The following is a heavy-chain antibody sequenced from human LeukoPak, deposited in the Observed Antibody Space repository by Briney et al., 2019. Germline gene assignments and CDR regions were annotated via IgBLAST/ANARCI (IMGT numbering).Heavy chain of an antibody. CDR3: ARGLRNWNYEGSFDY. Sequence: GASVKVSCKASGYTFTSYGISWVRQAPGQGLEWMGGIIPIFGTANYAQKFQGRVTITADESTSTAYMELSSLRSEDTAVYYCARGLRNWNYEGSFDYWGQGTLVTVSS. V-gene: IGHV1-69*13. CDR2: IIPIFGTA. CDR1: GYTFTSYG. D-gene: IGHD1-7*01. J-gene: IGHJ4*02.